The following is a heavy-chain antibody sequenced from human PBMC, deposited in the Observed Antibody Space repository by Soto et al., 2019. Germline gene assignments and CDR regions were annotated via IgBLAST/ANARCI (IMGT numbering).Heavy chain of an antibody. J-gene: IGHJ6*02. Sequence: LRLSCAASGFTFSSYAMHLVRQAPGKGLEWVAVISYDGSNKYYADSVKGRFTISRDNSKNTLYLQMNSLRAEDTAVYYCARVFYDILTGFSLDSGMDVWGQGTTVTVSS. CDR3: ARVFYDILTGFSLDSGMDV. CDR1: GFTFSSYA. V-gene: IGHV3-30-3*01. D-gene: IGHD3-9*01. CDR2: ISYDGSNK.